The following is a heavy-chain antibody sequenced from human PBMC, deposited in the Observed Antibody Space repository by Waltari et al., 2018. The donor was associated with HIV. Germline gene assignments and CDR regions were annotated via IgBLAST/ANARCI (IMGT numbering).Heavy chain of an antibody. CDR1: GGPISSSSYY. J-gene: IGHJ4*02. CDR2: IYYSGST. V-gene: IGHV4-39*01. Sequence: QLQLQESGPGLVKPSETLSLTCTVSGGPISSSSYYLGWIRQPPGKGLEWIGRIYYSGSTYYNPSLKSRVTISVDTSKNQFSLKLSSVTAADTAVYYCARAVQGYCSGGSCENYFDYWGQGTLVTVSS. D-gene: IGHD2-15*01. CDR3: ARAVQGYCSGGSCENYFDY.